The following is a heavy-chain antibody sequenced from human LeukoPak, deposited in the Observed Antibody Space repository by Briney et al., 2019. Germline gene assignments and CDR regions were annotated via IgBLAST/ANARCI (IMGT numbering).Heavy chain of an antibody. CDR2: IYTSGST. Sequence: PSETLSLTCTVSGGSISSGSYYWSWIRQPAGKGLEWIGRIYTSGSTNYNPSLKSRVTISVDTSKNQFSLKLSSVTAADTAVYYCARENYYDSSGYSYYFDYWGQGTLVTVSS. D-gene: IGHD3-22*01. J-gene: IGHJ4*02. V-gene: IGHV4-61*02. CDR3: ARENYYDSSGYSYYFDY. CDR1: GGSISSGSYY.